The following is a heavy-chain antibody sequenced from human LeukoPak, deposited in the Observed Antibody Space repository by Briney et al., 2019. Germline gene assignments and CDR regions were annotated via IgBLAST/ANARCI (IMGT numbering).Heavy chain of an antibody. CDR2: IYPGDSDT. D-gene: IGHD3-10*01. CDR1: GYRFSGYW. V-gene: IGHV5-51*01. Sequence: GESLKISCKGSGYRFSGYWIGWVRQMPGKGLEWMGIIYPGDSDTRYSPSFQGQITISVDKSISTAYVQWNSLKASDTAMYYCARPTMVRGVISSWFGPWGQGTLVTVSS. J-gene: IGHJ5*02. CDR3: ARPTMVRGVISSWFGP.